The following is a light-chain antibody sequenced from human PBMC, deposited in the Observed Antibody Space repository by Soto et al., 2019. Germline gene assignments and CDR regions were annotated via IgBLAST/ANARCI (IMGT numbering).Light chain of an antibody. Sequence: AIQMTQSPSSLSASVGDRVTITCRASQGIRHYLGWYQQKPGKAPKLLIYAASSLQSGVPSRFSGSGSGTDFTLTISSLQPEDFALYYCLQDYNYPLTFGGGTKVEIK. CDR2: AAS. CDR1: QGIRHY. V-gene: IGKV1-6*01. J-gene: IGKJ4*01. CDR3: LQDYNYPLT.